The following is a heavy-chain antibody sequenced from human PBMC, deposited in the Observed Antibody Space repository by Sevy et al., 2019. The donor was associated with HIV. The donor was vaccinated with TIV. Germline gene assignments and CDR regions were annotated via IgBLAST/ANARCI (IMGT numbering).Heavy chain of an antibody. CDR1: GFTFSNYG. Sequence: GGSLRLSCAASGFTFSNYGMHWVRQAPGKGLEWVAAISYDGDNKYFADSVKRRFTVSRDNSKNTLYLEMNSLRAEDTAIYYCAKAHADCSGGTCYTAHYYYDMDVWGQGATVTVSS. J-gene: IGHJ6*02. D-gene: IGHD2-15*01. V-gene: IGHV3-30*18. CDR2: ISYDGDNK. CDR3: AKAHADCSGGTCYTAHYYYDMDV.